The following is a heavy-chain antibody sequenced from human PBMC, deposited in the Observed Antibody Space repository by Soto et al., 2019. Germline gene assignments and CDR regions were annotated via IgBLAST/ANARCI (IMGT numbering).Heavy chain of an antibody. Sequence: EVHLVESGGGLVQPGGSLRLSCTASGFTFSSHEMNWVRQAPGKGLEWVSHINEYGTIYNAESVEGRFSISRDNAKNSLELQMNRPRDEDKAFYYCAGGSGPSRPFDYLGQGILVTVSS. CDR3: AGGSGPSRPFDY. CDR2: INEYGTI. D-gene: IGHD1-26*01. J-gene: IGHJ4*02. CDR1: GFTFSSHE. V-gene: IGHV3-48*03.